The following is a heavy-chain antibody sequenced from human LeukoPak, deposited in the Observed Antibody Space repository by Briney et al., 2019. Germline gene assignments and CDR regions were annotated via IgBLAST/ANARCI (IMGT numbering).Heavy chain of an antibody. CDR1: GGSISSYY. J-gene: IGHJ4*02. V-gene: IGHV4-59*01. D-gene: IGHD3-9*01. CDR3: ARGHLDILTGYYSEYYFDY. CDR2: IYYSGST. Sequence: SETLSLTCTVSGGSISSYYWSWLRQPPWKGLEWIGYIYYSGSTNYNPSLKSRVTISVDTSKNQFSLKLSSVTAADTAVYYCARGHLDILTGYYSEYYFDYWGQGTLVTVSS.